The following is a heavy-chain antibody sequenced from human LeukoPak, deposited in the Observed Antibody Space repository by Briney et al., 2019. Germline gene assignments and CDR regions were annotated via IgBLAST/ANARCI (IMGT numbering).Heavy chain of an antibody. CDR1: GFTFSSYT. D-gene: IGHD4-17*01. Sequence: GGSLRLSCGGSGFTFSSYTMNWVRQAPGKGLEWVASISSSATYIYYADAVRGRFTISRDDAKKSVFLHMNSLRAEDTAVYFCATGDDYGDFVAFEYWGKGTRVTVSS. CDR3: ATGDDYGDFVAFEY. CDR2: ISSSATYI. J-gene: IGHJ4*02. V-gene: IGHV3-21*01.